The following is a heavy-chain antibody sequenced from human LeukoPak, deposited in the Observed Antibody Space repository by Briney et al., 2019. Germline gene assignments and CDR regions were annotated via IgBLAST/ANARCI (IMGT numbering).Heavy chain of an antibody. D-gene: IGHD2-15*01. J-gene: IGHJ1*01. CDR1: GFTFSSYA. CDR2: ISGSGGST. Sequence: GGSLRLSCAASGFTFSSYAMSWVRQDPGKGLEWVSAISGSGGSTYYADSVKGRFTISRDNSKNTLYLQMNSLRAEDTAVYYCAKDGGYCSGGSCYSPFGKYFQHWGQGTLVTVSS. V-gene: IGHV3-23*01. CDR3: AKDGGYCSGGSCYSPFGKYFQH.